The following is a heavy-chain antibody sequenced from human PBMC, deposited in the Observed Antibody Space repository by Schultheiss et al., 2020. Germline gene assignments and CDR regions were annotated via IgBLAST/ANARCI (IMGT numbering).Heavy chain of an antibody. V-gene: IGHV4-30-4*01. CDR3: ARGGDTAMVPFDY. J-gene: IGHJ4*02. CDR1: GGSISSGDYY. Sequence: SETLSLTCTVSGGSISSGDYYWSWIRQPPGKGLEWIGYIYYSGSTYYNPSLKSRVTISVDTSKNQFSLNLRSVTAADTAVYYCARGGDTAMVPFDYWGQGTLVTVSS. CDR2: IYYSGST. D-gene: IGHD5-18*01.